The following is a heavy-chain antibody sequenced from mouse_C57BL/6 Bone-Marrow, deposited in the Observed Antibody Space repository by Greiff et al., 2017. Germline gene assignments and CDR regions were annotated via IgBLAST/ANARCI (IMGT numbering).Heavy chain of an antibody. V-gene: IGHV1-64*01. CDR2: IHPNSGST. Sequence: QVQLQQPGAELVKPGASVKLSCKASGYTFTSYWMHWVKQRPGQGLEWIGMIHPNSGSTNYNEKFKSKATLTVYKSSSTAYMQLSILSSEASAVYYCARSVVFAYWGQGTLVTVSA. J-gene: IGHJ3*01. CDR3: ARSVVFAY. CDR1: GYTFTSYW.